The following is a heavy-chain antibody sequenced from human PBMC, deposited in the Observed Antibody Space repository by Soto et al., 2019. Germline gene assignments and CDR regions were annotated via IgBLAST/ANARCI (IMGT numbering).Heavy chain of an antibody. V-gene: IGHV3-23*01. CDR2: ISGSGGST. CDR3: AKPHSPHPYYYGMDV. J-gene: IGHJ6*02. D-gene: IGHD2-21*01. Sequence: GGSLRLSCAASGFTFSSYAMNWVRQAPGKGLEWVSAISGSGGSTYYADSVKGRFTISRDNSKNTLYLQMNSLRAEDTAVYYCAKPHSPHPYYYGMDVWGQGTTVTVSS. CDR1: GFTFSSYA.